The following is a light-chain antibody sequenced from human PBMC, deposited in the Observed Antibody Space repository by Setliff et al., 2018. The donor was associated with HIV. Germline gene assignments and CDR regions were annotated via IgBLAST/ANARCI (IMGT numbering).Light chain of an antibody. CDR3: CAYAGSSTLV. Sequence: QSALTQPASVSGSPGQSITISCTGTSSDVGSYKFVSWYQQHPSKAPKLMIYEVSKRPSGVSNRSSRSKSANTASLTISGLQAEDEAYYYCCAYAGSSTLVFGGGTKVTVL. V-gene: IGLV2-23*02. CDR1: SSDVGSYKF. J-gene: IGLJ2*01. CDR2: EVS.